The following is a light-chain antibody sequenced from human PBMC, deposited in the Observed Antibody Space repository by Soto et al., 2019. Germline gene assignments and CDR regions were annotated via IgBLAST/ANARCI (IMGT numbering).Light chain of an antibody. V-gene: IGKV1-5*03. CDR2: RAS. CDR1: QSVNTW. CDR3: QQYSGYPWT. J-gene: IGKJ1*01. Sequence: DVQMTQSPSTLSASVGDRVTITCRASQSVNTWLAWFQQKPGKAPKVLIYRASNLEIGVPSRFSGSGSGTEFILTISSLQPDDFATYYCQQYSGYPWTFGQGTKVGIK.